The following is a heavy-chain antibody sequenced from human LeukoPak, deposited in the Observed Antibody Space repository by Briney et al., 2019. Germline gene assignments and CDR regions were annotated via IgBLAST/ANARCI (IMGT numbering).Heavy chain of an antibody. J-gene: IGHJ4*02. V-gene: IGHV1-24*01. Sequence: GASVRVSCKVSGYTLTELSMHWVRQAPGKGLEWMGGSDPEDGEAIYAQKFQGRVTMTEDTSTDTAYMDLSSLRSGDTAVYYCATDGGDYWGQGTLVTVSS. CDR3: ATDGGDY. D-gene: IGHD3-16*01. CDR2: SDPEDGEA. CDR1: GYTLTELS.